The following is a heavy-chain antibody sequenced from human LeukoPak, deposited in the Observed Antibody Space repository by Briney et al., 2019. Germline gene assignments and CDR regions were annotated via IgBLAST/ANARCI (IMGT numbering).Heavy chain of an antibody. V-gene: IGHV3-48*02. CDR1: GFTFSSYS. CDR2: ISSSSSTI. D-gene: IGHD4-17*01. J-gene: IGHJ4*02. Sequence: GGSLRLSCAASGFTFSSYSMNWVRQAPGKGLEWVSYISSSSSTIYYADSVKGRFTISRDNGKNSLYLQMNSLRDEDTAVYYCARVPFGDYGHYFDYWGQGTLVTVSS. CDR3: ARVPFGDYGHYFDY.